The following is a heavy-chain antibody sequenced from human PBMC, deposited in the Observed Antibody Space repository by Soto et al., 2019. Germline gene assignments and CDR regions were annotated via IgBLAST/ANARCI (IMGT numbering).Heavy chain of an antibody. CDR2: VHYSGST. V-gene: IGHV4-31*03. J-gene: IGHJ4*02. CDR1: GDSIWSGEYY. CDR3: GRRPTGSGSSYFEI. Sequence: QVHLQESGPGLVKPSETLSLTCSVSGDSIWSGEYYWNWIRHHPEKGLEWIGFVHYSGSTFYNPSLESRVSISIDTSQNQFSLKVTSVTSADTAVYYCGRRPTGSGSSYFEIWGQGTLITVSS. D-gene: IGHD3-10*01.